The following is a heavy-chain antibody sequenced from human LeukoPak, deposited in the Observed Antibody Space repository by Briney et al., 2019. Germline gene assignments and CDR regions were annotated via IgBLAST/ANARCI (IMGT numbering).Heavy chain of an antibody. CDR2: IRSDNGKT. D-gene: IGHD6-19*01. J-gene: IGHJ4*02. Sequence: ASVKVSCKTFNYTFTAYSINWVRQAPGQGLEWMGWIRSDNGKTNYAQRLQGRVTLTTDTTTSTAYMELRSLRSDDTAIYYCARDYSSGWYSVDYWGQGTLITVSS. CDR1: NYTFTAYS. CDR3: ARDYSSGWYSVDY. V-gene: IGHV1-18*01.